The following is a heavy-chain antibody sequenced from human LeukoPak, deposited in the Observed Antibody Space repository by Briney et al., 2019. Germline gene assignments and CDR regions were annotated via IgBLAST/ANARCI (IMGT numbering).Heavy chain of an antibody. CDR1: GGSISSYY. V-gene: IGHV4-4*09. CDR3: ASGWRFDY. D-gene: IGHD2-15*01. CDR2: IYTSGST. Sequence: SETLSLTCTVSGGSISSYYWSWIREPPGKGLEWIGYIYTSGSTNYNPSLKSRVTISVDTSKNQFSLKLSSVTAADTAVYYCASGWRFDYWGQGTLVTVSS. J-gene: IGHJ4*02.